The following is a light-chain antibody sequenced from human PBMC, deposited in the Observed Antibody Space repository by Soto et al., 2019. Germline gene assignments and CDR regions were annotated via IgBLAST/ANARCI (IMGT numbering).Light chain of an antibody. CDR3: MQALQTPWT. V-gene: IGKV2-28*01. CDR2: LGS. J-gene: IGKJ1*01. CDR1: QSLLHSNGYNY. Sequence: DIVMTQSPLSLPVTPGEPASISCRSSQSLLHSNGYNYLDWYLQKPGQSPQLLIYLGSNRASGVTDRFSVSGSCTDFTLKISRVEAEDVGVYYCMQALQTPWTFGQGTKVEIK.